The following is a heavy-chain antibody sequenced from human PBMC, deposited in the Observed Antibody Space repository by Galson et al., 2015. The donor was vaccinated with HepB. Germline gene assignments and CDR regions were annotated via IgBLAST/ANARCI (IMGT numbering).Heavy chain of an antibody. V-gene: IGHV1-24*01. CDR1: GYTLTELS. Sequence: SVTVSCKVSGYTLTELSMHWVRQAPGKGLEWMGGFDPEDGETIYAQKFQGRVTMTEDTSTDTAYMELSSLRSEDTAVYYCATDLNSYGDYLLRGGPVFAFDYWGQGTLVTVSS. J-gene: IGHJ4*02. CDR2: FDPEDGET. CDR3: ATDLNSYGDYLLRGGPVFAFDY. D-gene: IGHD4-17*01.